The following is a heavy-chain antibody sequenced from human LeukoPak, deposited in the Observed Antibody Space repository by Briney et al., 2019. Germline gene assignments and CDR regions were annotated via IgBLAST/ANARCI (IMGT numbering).Heavy chain of an antibody. CDR2: ISYDGSNK. CDR1: GFTVSSNY. CDR3: ARDRITMIVVVHRGFDP. J-gene: IGHJ5*02. D-gene: IGHD3-22*01. Sequence: QAGGSLRLSCAASGFTVSSNYMSWVRQAPGKGLEWVAVISYDGSNKYYADSVKGRFTISRDNSKNTLYLQMNSLRADDTAVYYCARDRITMIVVVHRGFDPWGQGTLVTVSS. V-gene: IGHV3-30*03.